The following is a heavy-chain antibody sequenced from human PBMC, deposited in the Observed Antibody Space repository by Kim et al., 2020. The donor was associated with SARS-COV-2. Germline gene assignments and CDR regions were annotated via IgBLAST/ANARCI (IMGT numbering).Heavy chain of an antibody. CDR1: GFPFSIFG. J-gene: IGHJ4*03. D-gene: IGHD1-26*01. V-gene: IGHV3-30*18. CDR3: AKDVGTGINSVCYF. CDR2: LTYVGSKQ. Sequence: GGSLRLSCAASGFPFSIFGMHWVRQAPGKGLVWVALLTYVGSKQDYADSVKGRFIISRDNSKNTLYLQMSSLRAEDTAIYYCAKDVGTGINSVCYF.